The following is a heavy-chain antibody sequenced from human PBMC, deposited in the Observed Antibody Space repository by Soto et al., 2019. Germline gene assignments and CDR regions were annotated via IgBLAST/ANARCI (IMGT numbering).Heavy chain of an antibody. CDR3: ARQNYYSGMDV. Sequence: XSVNVSFQASVYTFTIYFIPWVRQAPGQGLEWMGWISAYNGNTNYAQMLQGRVTMTTDTSTATAYMELRSLRSDDTAVYYCARQNYYSGMDVWGQGTTVTVSS. CDR1: VYTFTIYF. CDR2: ISAYNGNT. J-gene: IGHJ6*02. V-gene: IGHV1-18*01.